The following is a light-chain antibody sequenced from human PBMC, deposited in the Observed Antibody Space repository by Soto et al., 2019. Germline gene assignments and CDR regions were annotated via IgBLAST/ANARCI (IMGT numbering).Light chain of an antibody. CDR3: AAWDYSLNGYV. J-gene: IGLJ1*01. CDR2: ANN. CDR1: SSNIVSNT. Sequence: QSVLTQPHSASGTPGQRGTLSCSGSSSNIVSNTVNWYQQLPGTAPKLLIHANNQRPSGVPDRFSGSKSGTSASLAISWLQSEEADYSCAAWDYSLNGYVFGTGTKLTVL. V-gene: IGLV1-44*01.